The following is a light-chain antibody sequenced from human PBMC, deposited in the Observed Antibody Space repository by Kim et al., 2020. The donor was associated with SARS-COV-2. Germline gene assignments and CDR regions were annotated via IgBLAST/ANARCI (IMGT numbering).Light chain of an antibody. Sequence: SVSPGERATHSCRASQSVSSNLVWYQQKPGQAPRLLIYGASTRATGFPARFSGSGSGTEFTLTISSLQSEDFAVYYCHQYNNWPYTFGQGTKLEI. CDR3: HQYNNWPYT. CDR1: QSVSSN. CDR2: GAS. V-gene: IGKV3-15*01. J-gene: IGKJ2*01.